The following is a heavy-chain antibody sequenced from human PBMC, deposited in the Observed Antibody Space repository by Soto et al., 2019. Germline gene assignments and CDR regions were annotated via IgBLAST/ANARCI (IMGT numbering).Heavy chain of an antibody. V-gene: IGHV3-30-3*01. CDR2: ISYDGSNK. CDR3: ARPLWRDDYNWGYFDL. CDR1: GFTFSSYA. D-gene: IGHD4-4*01. J-gene: IGHJ2*01. Sequence: GGLLRLSCAASGFTFSSYAMSWVRQAPGKGLEWVAVISYDGSNKYYADSVKGRFTISRDNSKNTLYLQMNSLRAEDTAVYYCARPLWRDDYNWGYFDLWGRGTLVTVSS.